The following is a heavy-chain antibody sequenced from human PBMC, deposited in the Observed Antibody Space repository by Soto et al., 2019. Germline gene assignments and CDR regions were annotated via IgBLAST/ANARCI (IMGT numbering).Heavy chain of an antibody. CDR3: AKAPSRITMIVVVTLPDY. Sequence: AGGALRLSRAASEFTFSSYGMHWGRPAPGKGLEWVAVISYDGSNKYYADSVKGRFTISRDNSKNTLYLQMNSLRAEDTAVYYCAKAPSRITMIVVVTLPDYWGQGTLVTVSS. V-gene: IGHV3-30*18. CDR2: ISYDGSNK. J-gene: IGHJ4*02. CDR1: EFTFSSYG. D-gene: IGHD3-22*01.